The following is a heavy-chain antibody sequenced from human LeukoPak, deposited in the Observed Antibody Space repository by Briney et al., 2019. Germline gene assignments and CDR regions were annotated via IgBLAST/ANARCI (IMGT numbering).Heavy chain of an antibody. Sequence: SVKVSCKASGYTLRSYYIHWVRQAPGQGLEWMGMVNPIGGNTPSAQKFQGRVTMTRDTSIGTAYMELSRLRADDTAVYYGARDARHYYGSGSYGSLDYWGQGTLVTVSS. J-gene: IGHJ4*02. V-gene: IGHV1-2*02. D-gene: IGHD3-10*01. CDR3: ARDARHYYGSGSYGSLDY. CDR1: GYTLRSYY. CDR2: VNPIGGNT.